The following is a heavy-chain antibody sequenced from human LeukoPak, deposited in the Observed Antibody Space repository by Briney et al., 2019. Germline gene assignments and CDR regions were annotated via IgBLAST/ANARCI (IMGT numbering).Heavy chain of an antibody. J-gene: IGHJ4*02. CDR3: AKDALITMVRGVMVPVLYYFDY. V-gene: IGHV3-23*01. Sequence: PGGSLRLSCAASGFTFSSYAMSWVRQAPGKGLEWVSAISGSGGSTYYADSVKGRFTIARDNSKNTLYLQMNSLRAEDTAVYYCAKDALITMVRGVMVPVLYYFDYWGQGTLVTVSS. CDR1: GFTFSSYA. D-gene: IGHD3-10*01. CDR2: ISGSGGST.